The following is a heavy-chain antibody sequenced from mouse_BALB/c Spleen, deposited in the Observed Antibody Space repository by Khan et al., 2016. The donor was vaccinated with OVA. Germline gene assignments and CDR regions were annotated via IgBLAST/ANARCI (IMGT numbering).Heavy chain of an antibody. V-gene: IGHV3-2*02. Sequence: EVQLQQSGPGLVKPSQSLSLTCTVTGYSITSDYAWNWIRQFPGNKLEWMGYISYSGSTSYNPSLKSRISITRDTSKNQFFLQVNSVTTEDTATYYCARDDHYAMDYWGQGTSVTVSS. D-gene: IGHD2-3*01. CDR1: GYSITSDYA. J-gene: IGHJ4*01. CDR2: ISYSGST. CDR3: ARDDHYAMDY.